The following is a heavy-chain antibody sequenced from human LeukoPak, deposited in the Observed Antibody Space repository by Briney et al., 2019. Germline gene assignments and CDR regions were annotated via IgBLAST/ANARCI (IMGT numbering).Heavy chain of an antibody. Sequence: SETLSLTCTVSGGSISSYYWSWIRQPPGKGLEWIGYIYYSGSTNYNPSLKSRVTISVDMSKNQFSLKLSSVTAADTAVYYCARDLRRDGYNSVAFDIWGQGTMVTVSS. J-gene: IGHJ3*02. CDR2: IYYSGST. D-gene: IGHD5-24*01. CDR3: ARDLRRDGYNSVAFDI. V-gene: IGHV4-59*01. CDR1: GGSISSYY.